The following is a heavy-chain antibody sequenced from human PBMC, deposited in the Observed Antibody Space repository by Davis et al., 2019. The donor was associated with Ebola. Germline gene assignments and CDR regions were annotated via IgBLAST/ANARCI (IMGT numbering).Heavy chain of an antibody. D-gene: IGHD2-2*01. V-gene: IGHV3-13*01. J-gene: IGHJ4*02. CDR3: VRPAFGSHYFDY. Sequence: GESLKISCAASGFSFRTYAMHWVRQVPGKTLEWVSAIGTAGDTYYPASVKGRFTISRENARNSLYLQMNSLITEDTAVYYCVRPAFGSHYFDYWGQGILVTVSS. CDR1: GFSFRTYA. CDR2: IGTAGDT.